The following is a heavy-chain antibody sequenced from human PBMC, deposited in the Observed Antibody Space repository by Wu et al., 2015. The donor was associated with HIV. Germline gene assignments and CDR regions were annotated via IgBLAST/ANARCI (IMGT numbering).Heavy chain of an antibody. Sequence: QVQLVQSGADVKKPGSSVKVSCKASGGTFSSYAISWVRQAPRQGLEWMGGIIPMYGIANYAQKFQGRVTITADESTSTVYMELSSLRSGDTAVYYCASYYGPGSSFDYWGQGTLVTVSS. CDR3: ASYYGPGSSFDY. J-gene: IGHJ4*02. V-gene: IGHV1-69*12. CDR1: GGTFSSYA. D-gene: IGHD3-10*01. CDR2: IIPMYGIA.